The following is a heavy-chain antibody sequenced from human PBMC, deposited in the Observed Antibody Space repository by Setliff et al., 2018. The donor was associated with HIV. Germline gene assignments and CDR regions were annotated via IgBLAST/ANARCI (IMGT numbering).Heavy chain of an antibody. CDR3: ARDPPSWQWLFDY. CDR1: GFTFDDYG. CDR2: IKTHGETI. J-gene: IGHJ4*02. Sequence: GGSLRLSCAASGFTFDDYGMSWVRQGPGKGLEWVATIKTHGETIYYVDSVKGRFTISIDNAKNSLFLQMNILKAEDTAVYYCARDPPSWQWLFDYWGQGTLVTVSS. V-gene: IGHV3-7*03. D-gene: IGHD6-19*01.